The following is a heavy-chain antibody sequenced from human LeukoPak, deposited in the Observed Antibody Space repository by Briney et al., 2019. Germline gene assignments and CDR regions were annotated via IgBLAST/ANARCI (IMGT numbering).Heavy chain of an antibody. D-gene: IGHD5-18*01. Sequence: GGSLRLSCAASGFTFSSYAMHWVRQAPGKGLEWVSGINWNGGSTGYADSVKGRFTISRDNAKNSLYLQMNSLRAEDTALYYCARVNTGYYYYYMDVWGKGTTVTVSS. V-gene: IGHV3-20*04. J-gene: IGHJ6*03. CDR2: INWNGGST. CDR3: ARVNTGYYYYYMDV. CDR1: GFTFSSYA.